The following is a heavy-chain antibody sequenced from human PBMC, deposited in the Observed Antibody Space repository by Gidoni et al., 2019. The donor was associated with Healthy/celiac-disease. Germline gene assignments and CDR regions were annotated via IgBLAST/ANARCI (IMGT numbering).Heavy chain of an antibody. CDR3: ASNIYYYDSSGYYDDY. V-gene: IGHV3-66*01. D-gene: IGHD3-22*01. J-gene: IGHJ4*02. CDR1: GFTVSSNY. Sequence: EVQLVESGGGLVQPGGSLRLSCAASGFTVSSNYMSWVRQAPGKGLEWVSVIYSGGSTYYADSVKGRFTISRDNSKNTLYLQMNSLRAEDTAVYYCASNIYYYDSSGYYDDYWGQGTLVTVSS. CDR2: IYSGGST.